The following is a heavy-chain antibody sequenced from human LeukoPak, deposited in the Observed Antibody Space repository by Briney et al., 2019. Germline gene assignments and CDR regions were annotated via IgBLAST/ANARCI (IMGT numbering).Heavy chain of an antibody. CDR3: ASGRWYFDL. J-gene: IGHJ2*01. CDR1: GYTFSSYG. Sequence: ASVKVSCKASGYTFSSYGITWVRQAPGQGLEWMGWISVYNGNTNYAQKLQGRVTMTTDTSTTTVNMELRSLRSDDTAVYYCASGRWYFDLWGRGTLVTACS. V-gene: IGHV1-18*01. CDR2: ISVYNGNT.